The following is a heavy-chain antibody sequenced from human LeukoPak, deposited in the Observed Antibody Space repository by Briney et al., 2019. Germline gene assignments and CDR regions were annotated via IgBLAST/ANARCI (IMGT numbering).Heavy chain of an antibody. CDR1: GYTFTSYY. D-gene: IGHD3-22*01. CDR3: AKDQGAWGYYYDSSYVEYFQH. V-gene: IGHV1-46*01. J-gene: IGHJ1*01. CDR2: INPSGGST. Sequence: ASVKVSCKASGYTFTSYYMHWVRQAPGQGLEWMGIINPSGGSTSYAQKFQGRVTMTRDTSTSTVYMELSSLRAEDTAVYYCAKDQGAWGYYYDSSYVEYFQHWGQGTLVTVSS.